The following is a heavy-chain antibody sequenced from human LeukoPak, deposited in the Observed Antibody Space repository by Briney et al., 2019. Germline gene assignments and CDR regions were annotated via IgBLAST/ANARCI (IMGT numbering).Heavy chain of an antibody. CDR3: ARVVVGATTPEVAFDI. CDR1: GYTFTGYY. Sequence: ASVKVSCKASGYTFTGYYMHWVRQAPGQGLEWMGRINPNSGGTNYAQKFQGRVTMTRDTSIGTAYMELSRLRSDDTAVYYCARVVVGATTPEVAFDIWGQGTMVTVSS. CDR2: INPNSGGT. D-gene: IGHD1-26*01. V-gene: IGHV1-2*06. J-gene: IGHJ3*02.